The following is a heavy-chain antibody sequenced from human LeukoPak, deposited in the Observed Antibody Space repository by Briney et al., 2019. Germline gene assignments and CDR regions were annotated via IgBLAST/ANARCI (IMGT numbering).Heavy chain of an antibody. J-gene: IGHJ1*01. Sequence: ASVTVSCTASGYSFTGNYMHWVRQAPGQGLEWMGWINPNSGDTNFAQKFQGRVTMTSDTAISTVYMELSRLRSDDTAVFSCARGDYDSSDFEYFQHWGQGTLVTVSS. V-gene: IGHV1-2*02. CDR1: GYSFTGNY. CDR2: INPNSGDT. D-gene: IGHD3-22*01. CDR3: ARGDYDSSDFEYFQH.